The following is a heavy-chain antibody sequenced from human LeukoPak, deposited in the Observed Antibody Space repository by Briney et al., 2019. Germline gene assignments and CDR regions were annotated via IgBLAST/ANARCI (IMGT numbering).Heavy chain of an antibody. Sequence: PSETLSLTCPVSGVSVTSNTYYWSWIRQPPGEGLEWIGYVSYTGIPNYNPSLKSRVTISLDTSKAQFSLQLTSVTAADTAVYYWASLSIAPRAFDYWGQGTLVTVSS. V-gene: IGHV4-61*01. CDR2: VSYTGIP. J-gene: IGHJ4*02. CDR3: ASLSIAPRAFDY. CDR1: GVSVTSNTYY. D-gene: IGHD6-6*01.